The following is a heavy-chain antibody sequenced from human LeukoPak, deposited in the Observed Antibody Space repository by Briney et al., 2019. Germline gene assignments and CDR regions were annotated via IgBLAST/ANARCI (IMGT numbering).Heavy chain of an antibody. Sequence: ASVKVSCKASGYTFTSYGISWVRQAPGQGLEWMGWISAYNGNTNYAQKLQGRVTMTTDTSTSTAYMELRSLRSYDTAVDYCARDSRAYCSGGSCPIDYWGQGTLVTVSS. V-gene: IGHV1-18*01. CDR2: ISAYNGNT. CDR3: ARDSRAYCSGGSCPIDY. J-gene: IGHJ4*02. CDR1: GYTFTSYG. D-gene: IGHD2-15*01.